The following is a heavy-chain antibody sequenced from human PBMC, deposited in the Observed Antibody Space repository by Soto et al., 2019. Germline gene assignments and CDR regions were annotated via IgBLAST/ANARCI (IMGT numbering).Heavy chain of an antibody. V-gene: IGHV1-46*01. Sequence: QVQLVQSGAEVKKPGASVKTPCKASGHTLTKYLIHWVRQAPGLGLEWMGMINPTDGDTIYAQKFRDRVSMTRDTSSSTVYMELSSLRSEDTAIYYCALVVTAIGAEVTGWFDPWGQGTLVNVSS. CDR3: ALVVTAIGAEVTGWFDP. J-gene: IGHJ5*02. CDR1: GHTLTKYL. D-gene: IGHD2-21*02. CDR2: INPTDGDT.